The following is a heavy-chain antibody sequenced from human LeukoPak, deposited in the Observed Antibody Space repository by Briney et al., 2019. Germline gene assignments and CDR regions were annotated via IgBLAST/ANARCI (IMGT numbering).Heavy chain of an antibody. J-gene: IGHJ4*02. CDR2: ISSSSYI. V-gene: IGHV3-21*01. D-gene: IGHD4-17*01. Sequence: GGSLRLSCAASGFTFSSYSMNWVRQAPGKGLEWVSSISSSSYINYADPVKGRFTISRDNAKNSLYLQMNSLRAEDTAVYYCARATDGDYVPYWGQGTLVTVSS. CDR3: ARATDGDYVPY. CDR1: GFTFSSYS.